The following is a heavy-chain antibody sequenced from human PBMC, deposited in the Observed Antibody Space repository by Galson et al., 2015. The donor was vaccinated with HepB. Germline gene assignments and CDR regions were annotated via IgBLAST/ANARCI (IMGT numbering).Heavy chain of an antibody. CDR3: AGVGIAAAGTDYYYYYGMDV. J-gene: IGHJ6*04. V-gene: IGHV1-24*01. CDR1: GYTLTELS. CDR2: FDPEDGET. D-gene: IGHD6-13*01. Sequence: SVKVSCKVSGYTLTELSMHWVRQAPGKGLEWMGGFDPEDGETIYAQKFQGRVTMTEDTSTDTAYMELSSLRSEDTAVYYCAGVGIAAAGTDYYYYYGMDVWGRGTTVTVSS.